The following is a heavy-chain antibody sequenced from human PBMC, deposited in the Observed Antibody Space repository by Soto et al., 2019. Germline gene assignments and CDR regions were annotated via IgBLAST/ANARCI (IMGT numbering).Heavy chain of an antibody. V-gene: IGHV2-5*02. CDR1: GFSLSTSGVG. J-gene: IGHJ4*02. Sequence: QITLKQSGPTLVKPTQTLTLTCTFSGFSLSTSGVGVGWIRQPPGKALEWLALIYWDDDKRYSPSRKSRLTTTKKASKNQVRLTRTNMGPVDTATYNCAHGVYYDSSGYYRYNSFFPFRGQGTMGPVSS. D-gene: IGHD3-22*01. CDR2: IYWDDDK. CDR3: AHGVYYDSSGYYRYNSFFPF.